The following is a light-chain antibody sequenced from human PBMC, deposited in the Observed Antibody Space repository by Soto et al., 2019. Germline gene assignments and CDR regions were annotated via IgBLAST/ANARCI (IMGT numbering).Light chain of an antibody. CDR1: QSVSSN. CDR2: GAS. V-gene: IGKV3-15*01. Sequence: EIVMTQSPATLSVSPGERATLSCRASQSVSSNLAWYQQKPGHAPRLLIYGASTRATGIPARFSGSGSGTEFTLTISSLQSEDFAVYYCQQDNNWPQTFGGGTKVEIK. CDR3: QQDNNWPQT. J-gene: IGKJ4*01.